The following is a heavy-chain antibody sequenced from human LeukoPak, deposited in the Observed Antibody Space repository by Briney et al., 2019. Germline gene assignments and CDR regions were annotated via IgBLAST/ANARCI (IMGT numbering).Heavy chain of an antibody. J-gene: IGHJ6*02. V-gene: IGHV4-59*08. CDR3: ASLKSYYYYYGMDV. CDR1: GGSISSYY. CDR2: IYYSGST. Sequence: SETLSLTCTVSGGSISSYYWSWIRQPPGKGLEWIGYIYYSGSTNYNPSLKSRVTISVDTSKNQFSLKLSSVTAADTAVYYCASLKSYYYYYGMDVWGQGATVTASS.